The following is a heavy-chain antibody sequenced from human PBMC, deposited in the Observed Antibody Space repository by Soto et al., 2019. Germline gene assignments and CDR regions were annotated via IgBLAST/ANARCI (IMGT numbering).Heavy chain of an antibody. Sequence: PGEYLRLSCSASGFTFDDYAMHWVRQAPGKGLERVSGISWNSGSIGYADSVKGRFTISRDNAKNSLYLQMNSLRAEDTALYYCAKDMNGIYYFYDCGKGARVTV. CDR2: ISWNSGSI. CDR3: AKDMNGIYYFYD. J-gene: IGHJ4*02. D-gene: IGHD2-15*01. V-gene: IGHV3-9*01. CDR1: GFTFDDYA.